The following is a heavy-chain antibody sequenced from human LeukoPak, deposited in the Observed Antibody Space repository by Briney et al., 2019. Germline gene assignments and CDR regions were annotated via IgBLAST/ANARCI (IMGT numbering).Heavy chain of an antibody. V-gene: IGHV4-34*01. J-gene: IGHJ4*02. CDR2: INHSGST. CDR3: ARGLPPDY. Sequence: SETLSLTCAVYGGSFSGYYWSWIRQPPGKGLEWIGEINHSGSTNYNPSLKSRVTISVDTSKNQFSLKLSSVTAADTAVYYCARGLPPDYWGQGTLVTVSS. CDR1: GGSFSGYY.